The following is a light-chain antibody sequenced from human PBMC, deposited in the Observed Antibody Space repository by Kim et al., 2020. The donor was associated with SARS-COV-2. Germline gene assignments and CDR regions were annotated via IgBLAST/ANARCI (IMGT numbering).Light chain of an antibody. Sequence: SYELTQPPSVSVSPGQTASITCSGDKLGEKYACWYQQKSGQSPVLVIYQDTKRPSGIPERFSGSNSGNTATLTISGTQAMDEADYYCQAWDSSTAWVFGGGTQLTVL. CDR1: KLGEKY. CDR3: QAWDSSTAWV. V-gene: IGLV3-1*01. J-gene: IGLJ2*01. CDR2: QDT.